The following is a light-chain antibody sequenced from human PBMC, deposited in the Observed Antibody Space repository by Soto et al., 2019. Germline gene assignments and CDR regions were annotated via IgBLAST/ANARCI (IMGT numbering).Light chain of an antibody. CDR2: DTS. CDR3: QQYDSYPLT. J-gene: IGKJ4*01. CDR1: QTVSSR. V-gene: IGKV3-11*01. Sequence: EIVLTQSPATLSSSPGERATLSCRASQTVSSRLAWYQHKPGQAPRLLIYDTSNRATGIPARFSGSGSGTDFTLTISSLEPEDFATYYCQQYDSYPLTFGGGTKLEIK.